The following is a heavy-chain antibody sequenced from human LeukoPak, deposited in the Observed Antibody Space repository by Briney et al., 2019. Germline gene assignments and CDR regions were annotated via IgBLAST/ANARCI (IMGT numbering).Heavy chain of an antibody. CDR1: GFTFSSYG. V-gene: IGHV3-23*01. Sequence: PGGSLRLSCAASGFTFSSYGMSWVRQAPGKGLEWVSAISGSGGSTYYADSVKGRFTISRDNSKNTLYLQMNSLRAEDTAVYYCARGSIYYDFWSGYYGGYYYMDVWGKGTTVTVSS. CDR3: ARGSIYYDFWSGYYGGYYYMDV. CDR2: ISGSGGST. D-gene: IGHD3-3*01. J-gene: IGHJ6*03.